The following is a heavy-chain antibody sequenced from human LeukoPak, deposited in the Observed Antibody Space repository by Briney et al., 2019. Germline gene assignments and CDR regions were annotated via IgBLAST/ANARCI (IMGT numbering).Heavy chain of an antibody. J-gene: IGHJ3*02. Sequence: GRSLRLSCAASGFTFSSYGMHWVRQAPGKGLEWVSYISSAGTTYYADSVKGRFTISRDNAKTSLYLQMNNLRADDTAVYYCARDLGPHRSSADSGAFDIWGQGTMVTVSS. D-gene: IGHD6-6*01. CDR1: GFTFSSYG. CDR3: ARDLGPHRSSADSGAFDI. V-gene: IGHV3-48*04. CDR2: ISSAGTT.